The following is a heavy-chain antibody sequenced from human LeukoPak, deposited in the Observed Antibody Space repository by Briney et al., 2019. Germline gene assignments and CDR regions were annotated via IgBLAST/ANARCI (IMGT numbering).Heavy chain of an antibody. V-gene: IGHV3-30*18. J-gene: IGHJ2*01. CDR2: ISYDGSNK. CDR3: AKDSGDRDWYFEL. D-gene: IGHD2-15*01. Sequence: PGGSLRLSCAASGFTFSSFGMHWVRQAPGKGLEWVAVISYDGSNKNYVDSVKGRFTISRDNSKNTLYLQMNSLRAEDTAVYYCAKDSGDRDWYFELWGRGTLVTVSS. CDR1: GFTFSSFG.